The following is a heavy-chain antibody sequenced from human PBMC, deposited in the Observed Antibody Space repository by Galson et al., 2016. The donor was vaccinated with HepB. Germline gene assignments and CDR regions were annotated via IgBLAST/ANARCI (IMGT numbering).Heavy chain of an antibody. CDR1: GFTFRSYA. V-gene: IGHV3-30-3*01. D-gene: IGHD3-10*01. CDR2: ISYDGSNK. J-gene: IGHJ3*02. Sequence: SLRLSCAASGFTFRSYAMHWVRQAPGKGLEWVAVISYDGSNKYYADSVKGRFTISRDNSKNTLYLQMNSLRAEDTAVHFCARTYGSGSYRRDAFDIWGQGTMVTVSS. CDR3: ARTYGSGSYRRDAFDI.